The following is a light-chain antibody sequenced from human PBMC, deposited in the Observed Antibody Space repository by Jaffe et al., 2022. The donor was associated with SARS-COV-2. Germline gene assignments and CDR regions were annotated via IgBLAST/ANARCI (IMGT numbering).Light chain of an antibody. CDR3: QQYGSSPLT. CDR2: GAS. J-gene: IGKJ4*01. Sequence: EIVLTQSPGTLSLSPGERATLSCRASQSVSSRYLGWYQQKPGQAPRLLIYGASSRATGIPDRFSGSGSGTEFTLTISRLEPEDFAVYYCQQYGSSPLTFGGGTKVEIK. CDR1: QSVSSRY. V-gene: IGKV3-20*01.